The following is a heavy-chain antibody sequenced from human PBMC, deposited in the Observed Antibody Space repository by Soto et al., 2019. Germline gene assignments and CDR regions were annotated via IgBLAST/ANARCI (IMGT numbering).Heavy chain of an antibody. CDR1: GGTFSSYA. J-gene: IGHJ5*02. V-gene: IGHV1-69*01. Sequence: QVQLVQSGAEVKKPGSSVKVSCKASGGTFSSYAISWVRQAPGQGLEWMGGIIPIFGTANYAQKVQGRVTITADESTGTAYMELSSLRSEDTALYYCARALGVDTAMVRDNWFDPWGQGTLVTVSS. CDR2: IIPIFGTA. CDR3: ARALGVDTAMVRDNWFDP. D-gene: IGHD5-18*01.